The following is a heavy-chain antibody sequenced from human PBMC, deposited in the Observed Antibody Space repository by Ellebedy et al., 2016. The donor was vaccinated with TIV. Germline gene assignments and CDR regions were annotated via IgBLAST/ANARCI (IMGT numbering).Heavy chain of an antibody. CDR3: ARVIPDFTNIVVAHAFDI. Sequence: AASVKVSCKASGYTFTGYYMHWVRQAPGQGLEWMGWINPNSGGTNYAQKFQGRVTMTRDTSISTAYMELSRLRSDDTAVYYCARVIPDFTNIVVAHAFDIWGQGTMVTVSS. V-gene: IGHV1-2*02. D-gene: IGHD3-22*01. J-gene: IGHJ3*02. CDR2: INPNSGGT. CDR1: GYTFTGYY.